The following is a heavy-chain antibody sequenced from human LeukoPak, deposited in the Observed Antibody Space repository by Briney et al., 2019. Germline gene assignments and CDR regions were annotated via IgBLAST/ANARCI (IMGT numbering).Heavy chain of an antibody. J-gene: IGHJ3*02. D-gene: IGHD3-16*01. CDR2: ISYDGSNK. CDR1: GFTFSSYA. CDR3: ARVLIPGPSSAFDI. V-gene: IGHV3-30*04. Sequence: GRSLRLSCAASGFTFSSYAMHWVRQAPGKGLEWVAVISYDGSNKYYANSVKGRFTISRDNSKDTLYLQMNSLRAEDTAVYYCARVLIPGPSSAFDIWGQGTMVTGAS.